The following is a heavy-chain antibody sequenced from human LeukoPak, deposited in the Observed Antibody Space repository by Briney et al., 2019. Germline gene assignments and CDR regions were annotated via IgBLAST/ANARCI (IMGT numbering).Heavy chain of an antibody. Sequence: ESLKISCKGSGCSFTSYWIGWVRQMPGKGVEWMGIIYPGDSDTRYSPSFQGQVTISADKSISPAYLQWSSLKASDTAMYYCARRRGYSNYEGYFDYWGQGTLVTVPS. J-gene: IGHJ4*02. CDR2: IYPGDSDT. D-gene: IGHD4-11*01. CDR3: ARRRGYSNYEGYFDY. CDR1: GCSFTSYW. V-gene: IGHV5-51*01.